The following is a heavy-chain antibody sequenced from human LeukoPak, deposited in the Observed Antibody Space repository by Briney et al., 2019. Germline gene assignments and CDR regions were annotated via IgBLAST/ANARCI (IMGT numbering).Heavy chain of an antibody. Sequence: SETLSLTCTDSGGSISSYYWSWIRQPAGKGLEWIGRTYTSGSTNYNASLKSRVSMSVDTSKNQFSLKLSSVTAADTAVFYCARENSESYREFDYWGQGTLVTVSS. CDR3: ARENSESYREFDY. CDR2: TYTSGST. V-gene: IGHV4-4*07. D-gene: IGHD1-26*01. J-gene: IGHJ4*02. CDR1: GGSISSYY.